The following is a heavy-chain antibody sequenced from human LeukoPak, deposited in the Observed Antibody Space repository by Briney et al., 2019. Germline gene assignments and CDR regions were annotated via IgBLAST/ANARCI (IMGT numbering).Heavy chain of an antibody. Sequence: EASVKVSCKASGYTFTSYDINWVRQATGQGLEWMGWMNPNSGNTGYAQKFQGRVTMTRNTSISTAYMELSSLRSEDTAVYYCARSAIYYDSSGFTPTTHYYYYGMDVWGQGSTVTVSS. CDR1: GYTFTSYD. CDR2: MNPNSGNT. CDR3: ARSAIYYDSSGFTPTTHYYYYGMDV. D-gene: IGHD3-22*01. J-gene: IGHJ6*02. V-gene: IGHV1-8*01.